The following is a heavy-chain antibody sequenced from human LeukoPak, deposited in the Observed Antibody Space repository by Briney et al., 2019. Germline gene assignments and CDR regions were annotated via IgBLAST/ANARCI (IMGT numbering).Heavy chain of an antibody. CDR3: ARDHPEVTMVRGVRPYYYYGMDV. V-gene: IGHV4-31*03. Sequence: PSETLSLTCTVSGGSISSGGYYWSWIRQHPGKGLEWIGYIYYSGSTYYNPSLKSRVTISVDTSKNQFSLKLSSVTAADTAVYYCARDHPEVTMVRGVRPYYYYGMDVWGQGTTVTVSS. CDR1: GGSISSGGYY. CDR2: IYYSGST. J-gene: IGHJ6*02. D-gene: IGHD3-10*01.